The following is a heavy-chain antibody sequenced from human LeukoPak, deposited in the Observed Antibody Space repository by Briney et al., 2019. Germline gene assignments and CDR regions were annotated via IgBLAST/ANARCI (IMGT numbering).Heavy chain of an antibody. V-gene: IGHV4-59*01. Sequence: SETLSLTCTVSGGSISSYYWSWIRQPPGKGLEWTGYIYYSGSTNYNPSLKSRVTISVDTSKNQFSPKLSSVTAADTAVYYCARGGSSWYNYYYYYMDVWGKGTTVTVPS. CDR3: ARGGSSWYNYYYYYMDV. D-gene: IGHD6-13*01. CDR2: IYYSGST. J-gene: IGHJ6*03. CDR1: GGSISSYY.